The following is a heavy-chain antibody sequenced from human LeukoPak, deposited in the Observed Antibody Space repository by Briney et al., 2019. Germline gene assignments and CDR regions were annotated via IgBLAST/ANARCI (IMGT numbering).Heavy chain of an antibody. CDR1: GFTFSSTW. J-gene: IGHJ4*02. V-gene: IGHV3-74*01. CDR3: ARDRYYVPDY. Sequence: VGSLRLSCLASGFTFSSTWMHWFRQGAGKGLVWVSRITSDGRTTIYADSVKGRFSISRDNAKNTLYLQMNSLRAEDTAVYYCARDRYYVPDYWGQGTLVTVSS. D-gene: IGHD3-10*02. CDR2: ITSDGRTT.